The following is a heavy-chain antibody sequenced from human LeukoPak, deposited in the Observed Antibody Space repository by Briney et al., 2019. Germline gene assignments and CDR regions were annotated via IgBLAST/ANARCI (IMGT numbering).Heavy chain of an antibody. CDR1: GYTFTSYG. CDR3: ARFSYDFWSGLPDY. Sequence: ASVKVPCKASGYTFTSYGISWVRQAPGQGLEWMGWISAYNGNTNYAQKLQGRVTMTTDTSTSTAYMELRSLRSDDTAVYYCARFSYDFWSGLPDYWGQGTLVTVSS. V-gene: IGHV1-18*01. J-gene: IGHJ4*02. CDR2: ISAYNGNT. D-gene: IGHD3-3*01.